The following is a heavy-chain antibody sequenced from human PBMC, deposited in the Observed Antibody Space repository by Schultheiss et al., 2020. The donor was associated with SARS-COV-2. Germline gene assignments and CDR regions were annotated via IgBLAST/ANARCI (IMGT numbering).Heavy chain of an antibody. CDR1: GFTFSHYA. J-gene: IGHJ6*02. CDR2: ISYDGSNK. D-gene: IGHD4/OR15-4a*01. V-gene: IGHV3-30-3*01. Sequence: GESLKISCAASGFTFSHYAMHWVRQAPGKGLEWVAVISYDGSNKYYADSVKGRFTISRDNSKNTLYLQMNNLRPEDTAVYYCARGRGDYGYHGMDVWGQGTTVTVSS. CDR3: ARGRGDYGYHGMDV.